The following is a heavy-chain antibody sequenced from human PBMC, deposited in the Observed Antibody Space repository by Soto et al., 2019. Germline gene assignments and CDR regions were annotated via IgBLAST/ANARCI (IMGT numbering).Heavy chain of an antibody. D-gene: IGHD5-12*01. Sequence: GGSLRLSCAASGFTFSSYGMHWVRQAPGKGLEWVAVISYDGSNKYYADSVKGRFTISRDNSKNTLYLQMNSLRAEDTAVYYCAKVVSWMATKIGVFDYWGQGTLVTVSS. CDR1: GFTFSSYG. CDR2: ISYDGSNK. J-gene: IGHJ4*02. V-gene: IGHV3-30*18. CDR3: AKVVSWMATKIGVFDY.